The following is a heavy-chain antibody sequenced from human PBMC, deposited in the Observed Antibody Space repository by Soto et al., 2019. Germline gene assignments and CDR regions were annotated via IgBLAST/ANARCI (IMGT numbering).Heavy chain of an antibody. CDR2: ISPDNGNT. CDR1: GYTFTIYG. J-gene: IGHJ6*02. CDR3: ARALGYSGYAGMDV. Sequence: QVQLVQSGGEVKKPGASVKVSCKASGYTFTIYGINWVRQAPGQGLEWMGWISPDNGNTNYAQKLQGRVTMTTDTPTSTAYTELRSLRSDDTAVYSCARALGYSGYAGMDVWGQGTTVTVSS. V-gene: IGHV1-18*01. D-gene: IGHD5-12*01.